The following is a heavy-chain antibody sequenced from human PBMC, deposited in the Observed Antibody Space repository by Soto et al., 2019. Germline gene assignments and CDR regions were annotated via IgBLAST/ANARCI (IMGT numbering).Heavy chain of an antibody. J-gene: IGHJ5*01. D-gene: IGHD2-8*01. Sequence: GGSLRLSCAASGFPFSNFAINWARYATAQGLEWVSFINSGFVGRYYPDSLQGRFTISRDNSKNTRCLQISSLRARDTRMYYCATETVLSVDTGRLDSWGQGIQVTVSS. V-gene: IGHV3-23*01. CDR1: GFPFSNFA. CDR3: ATETVLSVDTGRLDS. CDR2: INSGFVGR.